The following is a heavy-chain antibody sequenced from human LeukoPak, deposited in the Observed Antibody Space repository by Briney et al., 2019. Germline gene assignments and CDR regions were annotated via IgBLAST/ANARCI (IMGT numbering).Heavy chain of an antibody. CDR2: IYNSGIT. Sequence: SETLSLTCTVSGGSISGYYWTWIRQLPGKGLEWIGYIYNSGITNYNPSLKSRVTVSVDTSKNQFSLNLTSVTAADTAVYFCARPGIAATGAFDCWGQGTLVTVSS. CDR3: ARPGIAATGAFDC. J-gene: IGHJ4*02. CDR1: GGSISGYY. D-gene: IGHD6-13*01. V-gene: IGHV4-59*08.